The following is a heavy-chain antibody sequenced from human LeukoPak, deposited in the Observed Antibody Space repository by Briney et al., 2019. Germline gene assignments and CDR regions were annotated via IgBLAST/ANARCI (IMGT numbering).Heavy chain of an antibody. V-gene: IGHV1-2*06. CDR3: ARVVGRDILTGYYSYYFDY. CDR1: GYTFTGYY. CDR2: INPNSGGT. J-gene: IGHJ4*02. Sequence: ASVKVSCKASGYTFTGYYMHWVRQAPGQGLEWMGRINPNSGGTNYAQKFQGRVTMTRDTSISTAYMELSRLRSDDTAVYYCARVVGRDILTGYYSYYFDYWGQGTLVTDSS. D-gene: IGHD3-9*01.